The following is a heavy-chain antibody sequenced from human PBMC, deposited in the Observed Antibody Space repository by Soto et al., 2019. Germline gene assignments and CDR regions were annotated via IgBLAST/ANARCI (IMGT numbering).Heavy chain of an antibody. CDR2: ISDSGGST. J-gene: IGHJ4*02. V-gene: IGHV3-23*01. CDR3: AKDGGWSLAVAGLFDY. CDR1: GSTFSGDD. Sequence: AGGSLRLSCVVSGSTFSGDDMSWVRQAPGRGLEWVSGISDSGGSTYYADSVKGWFTISRDNAKNTLYLQMKSLRVEDTALYYCAKDGGWSLAVAGLFDYWGPGTQVTVSS. D-gene: IGHD6-19*01.